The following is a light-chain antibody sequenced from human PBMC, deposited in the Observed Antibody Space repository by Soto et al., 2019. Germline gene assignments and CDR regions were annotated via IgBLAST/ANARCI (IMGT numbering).Light chain of an antibody. CDR2: SAS. CDR1: QGIGSW. J-gene: IGKJ4*01. V-gene: IGKV1-12*01. Sequence: IQMTQSPSSXSASVGDTVTITCRASQGIGSWLAWYHQIPGKAPKILIYSASSLQRRTPSRFTARGSGEAFTLTIARLQPADLCVYHCQQARVILLTCAGETKL. CDR3: QQARVILLT.